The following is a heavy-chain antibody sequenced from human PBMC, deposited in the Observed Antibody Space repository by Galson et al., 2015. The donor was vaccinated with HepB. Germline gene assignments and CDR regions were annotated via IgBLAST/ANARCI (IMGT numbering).Heavy chain of an antibody. V-gene: IGHV1-69*04. CDR1: GGTFSSYS. J-gene: IGHJ4*02. D-gene: IGHD3-22*01. Sequence: SVKVSCKASGGTFSSYSFSWVRQAPGQGLEWLGRIIPILGIANYAQKFQGRLTISADKSTSTAYMELSSLRSEDTAVYYCARDLETHYFENIRFDWGQGTLVTVSS. CDR3: ARDLETHYFENIRFD. CDR2: IIPILGIA.